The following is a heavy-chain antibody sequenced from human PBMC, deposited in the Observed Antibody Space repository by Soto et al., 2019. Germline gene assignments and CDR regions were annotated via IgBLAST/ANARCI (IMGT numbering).Heavy chain of an antibody. CDR1: GFSLANYP. CDR2: SSPRGDTI. CDR3: AKGPHTNVGWPYYFES. J-gene: IGHJ4*02. D-gene: IGHD6-19*01. Sequence: SGGSLRLSCVASGFSLANYPMNWVRQTPGKGLEWISYSSPRGDTIYYADSVEGRFTISRDNARNSLSLHMSSLRDEDSALYSCAKGPHTNVGWPYYFESWGQGGRVALAS. V-gene: IGHV3-48*02.